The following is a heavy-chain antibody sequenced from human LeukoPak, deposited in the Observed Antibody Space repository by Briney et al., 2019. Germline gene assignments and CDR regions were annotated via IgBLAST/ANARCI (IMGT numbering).Heavy chain of an antibody. CDR2: IYPGDSDT. J-gene: IGHJ3*02. CDR3: ASSVKRYCSGGSCYSAATLQAFDI. CDR1: GYSFTSYW. V-gene: IGHV5-51*01. D-gene: IGHD2-15*01. Sequence: GESLKISCKGSGYSFTSYWIGWVRQMPGKGLEWMGIIYPGDSDTRYSPSFQGQVTISADKSISTAYLQWSSLKASDTAMYYCASSVKRYCSGGSCYSAATLQAFDIWGQGTMVTVSS.